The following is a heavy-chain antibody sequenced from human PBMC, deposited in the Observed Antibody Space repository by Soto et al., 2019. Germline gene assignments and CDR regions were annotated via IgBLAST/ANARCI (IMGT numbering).Heavy chain of an antibody. CDR3: ARVRAAPAHDYYYYYGMDV. V-gene: IGHV4-34*01. J-gene: IGHJ6*04. Sequence: SETLSLTCAVYGGSFSGYYWRWIRQPPGKGLEWIGEINHSGSTNYNPSLKSRVTISVDTSKNQFSLKLSSVTAAETAVYYCARVRAAPAHDYYYYYGMDVRGKGTTVTVSS. CDR2: INHSGST. D-gene: IGHD6-6*01. CDR1: GGSFSGYY.